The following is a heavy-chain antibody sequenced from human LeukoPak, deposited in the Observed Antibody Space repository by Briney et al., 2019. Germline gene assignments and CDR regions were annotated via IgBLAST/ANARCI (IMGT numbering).Heavy chain of an antibody. V-gene: IGHV3-48*03. D-gene: IGHD5-12*01. J-gene: IGHJ4*02. CDR1: GFTFSSYE. CDR3: ARETYSGYEIDY. CDR2: IRSSGSNI. Sequence: GGSLRLSCAASGFTFSSYEMNWVRQAPGKGLEWVSYIRSSGSNIYYADSVKGRFTISRDNAKNLLYLQMNSLRAEDTAIYYCARETYSGYEIDYWGQGTLVTVSS.